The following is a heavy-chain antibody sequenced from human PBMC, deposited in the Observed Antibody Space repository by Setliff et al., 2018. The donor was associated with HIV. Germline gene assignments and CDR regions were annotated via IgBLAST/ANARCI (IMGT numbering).Heavy chain of an antibody. D-gene: IGHD2-15*01. J-gene: IGHJ4*02. CDR2: ISATAGDT. Sequence: PGGSLRLSCAASGFSFRTYAMSWVRQAPGKGLEWVSAISATAGDTYYPDSVKGRFTTSRDNARNSLYLEMNSLRADDTAVYYCARDFCGSSCSSGYGYFDHWGQGTLVTVSS. V-gene: IGHV3-23*01. CDR3: ARDFCGSSCSSGYGYFDH. CDR1: GFSFRTYA.